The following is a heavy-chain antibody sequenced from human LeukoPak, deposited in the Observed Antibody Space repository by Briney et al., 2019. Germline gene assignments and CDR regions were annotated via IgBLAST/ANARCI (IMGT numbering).Heavy chain of an antibody. CDR1: GGSINSGSYY. Sequence: SETLSLTCTVSGGSINSGSYYWSWIRQLAGKGLEWIGRIYTSGSTNYNPSLKSRVTISVDTSKNQFSLKLNSVTAADTAVYYCARQYNNILIVYHRRELYWYFDLWGRGTLVTVSS. CDR3: ARQYNNILIVYHRRELYWYFDL. J-gene: IGHJ2*01. CDR2: IYTSGST. D-gene: IGHD3-9*01. V-gene: IGHV4-61*02.